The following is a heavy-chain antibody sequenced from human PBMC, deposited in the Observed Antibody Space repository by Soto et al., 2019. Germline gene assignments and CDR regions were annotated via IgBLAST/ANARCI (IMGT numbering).Heavy chain of an antibody. V-gene: IGHV3-15*01. D-gene: IGHD5-12*01. J-gene: IGHJ4*02. Sequence: EVQLVESGGGLVKPGESLRLSCVASGFSLTKAWMSWVRQAPGKGLEWVGRIKSKTDGGTTEYAAPVKGRFTISRDDSRDMLYLQMNSLKTEDTAVYFCTTDFVATTRGDYFDYWGQGTLVTVSS. CDR3: TTDFVATTRGDYFDY. CDR1: GFSLTKAW. CDR2: IKSKTDGGTT.